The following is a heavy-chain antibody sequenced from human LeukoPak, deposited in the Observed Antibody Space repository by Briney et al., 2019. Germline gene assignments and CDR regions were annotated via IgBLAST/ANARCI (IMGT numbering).Heavy chain of an antibody. CDR2: ISGSGGST. CDR1: GFTFSSYA. Sequence: GGSLRLSCAASGFTFSSYAMSWVRQAPGKGLEWVSAISGSGGSTYYADSVKGRFTIPRDNSKNTLYLQMNSLRAEDTAVFYCARDWNYYASAIPRKHFDYWGQGTLVTVSS. D-gene: IGHD3-10*01. V-gene: IGHV3-23*01. CDR3: ARDWNYYASAIPRKHFDY. J-gene: IGHJ4*02.